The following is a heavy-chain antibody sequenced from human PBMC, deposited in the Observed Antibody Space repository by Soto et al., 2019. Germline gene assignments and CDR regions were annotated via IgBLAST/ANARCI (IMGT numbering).Heavy chain of an antibody. Sequence: QVQLQQWGAGLLKPSETLSLTCAVYGGSFSGYYWSWIRQPPGKGLEWIGEINNSGSTNYNPSLKSRVTISVDTSKNQFSLKLSSVTAADTAVYYCARGLRGDGSGGSFDYWGQGTLVTVSS. CDR2: INNSGST. CDR3: ARGLRGDGSGGSFDY. D-gene: IGHD3-10*01. V-gene: IGHV4-34*01. CDR1: GGSFSGYY. J-gene: IGHJ4*02.